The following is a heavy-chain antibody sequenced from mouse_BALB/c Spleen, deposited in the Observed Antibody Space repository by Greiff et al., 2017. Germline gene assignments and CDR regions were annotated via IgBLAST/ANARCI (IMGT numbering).Heavy chain of an antibody. CDR1: GYSITSDYA. Sequence: EVKLQESGPGLVKPSQSLSLTCTVTGYSITSDYAWNWIRQFPGNKLEWMGYISYSGSTSYNPSLKSRISITRDTSKNQFFLQLNSVTTEDTATYYCARSRQGYAMDYWGQGTSVTVSS. CDR2: ISYSGST. V-gene: IGHV3-2*02. CDR3: ARSRQGYAMDY. J-gene: IGHJ4*01. D-gene: IGHD6-1*01.